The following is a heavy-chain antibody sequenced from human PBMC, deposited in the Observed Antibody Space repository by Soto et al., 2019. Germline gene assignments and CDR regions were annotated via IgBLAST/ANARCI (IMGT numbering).Heavy chain of an antibody. J-gene: IGHJ3*02. Sequence: EVQLVESGGGLVQPGRSLRLSCAASGFTFDDYAMHWVRQAPGKGLEWVSGISWNSGSIGYADSVKGRFTISRDNAKNSLYLQMNSLRAEDTALYYCAKDIGARRGTEDAFDIWGQGTMVTVSS. CDR2: ISWNSGSI. CDR3: AKDIGARRGTEDAFDI. V-gene: IGHV3-9*01. D-gene: IGHD4-17*01. CDR1: GFTFDDYA.